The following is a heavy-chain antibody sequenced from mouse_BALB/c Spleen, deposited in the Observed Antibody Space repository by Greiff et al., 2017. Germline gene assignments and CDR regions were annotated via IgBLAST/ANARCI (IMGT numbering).Heavy chain of an antibody. CDR2: INPSSGYT. CDR1: GYTFTSYT. Sequence: QVQLKESGAELARPGASVKMSCKASGYTFTSYTMHWVKQRPGQGLEWIGYINPSSGYTNYNQKFKDKATLTADKSSSTAYMQLSSLTSEDSAVYYCARSGGTSVGFAYGGQGTLVTVSA. D-gene: IGHD4-1*01. V-gene: IGHV1-4*01. J-gene: IGHJ3*01. CDR3: ARSGGTSVGFAY.